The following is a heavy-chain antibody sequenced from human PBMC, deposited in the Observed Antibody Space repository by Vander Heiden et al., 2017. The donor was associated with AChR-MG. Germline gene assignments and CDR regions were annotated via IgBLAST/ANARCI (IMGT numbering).Heavy chain of an antibody. V-gene: IGHV4-34*01. CDR1: GGSFSGYY. CDR2: INHSGST. Sequence: QVQLQQRGAGLLKPSETLSLTCAVSGGSFSGYYWSWIRQPPGKGLEWIGEINHSGSTNYNPSLKSRVTISVDTSKNQFSLKLSSVTAADTAVYYCASPGYSGSYYFDYWGQGTLVTVSS. CDR3: ASPGYSGSYYFDY. J-gene: IGHJ4*02. D-gene: IGHD1-26*01.